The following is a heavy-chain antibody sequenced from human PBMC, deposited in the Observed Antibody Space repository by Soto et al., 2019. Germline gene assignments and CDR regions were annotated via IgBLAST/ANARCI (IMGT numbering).Heavy chain of an antibody. CDR2: IYYSGST. D-gene: IGHD6-13*01. V-gene: IGHV4-39*07. Sequence: SETLSLTCTVSGGSISSSSYYWGWIRQPPGKGLEWIGSIYYSGSTYYNPSLKSRVTISVDTSKNQFSLKLSSVTAADTAVYYCARDVKYSSSWYPHDAFDIWGQGTMVTVSS. CDR3: ARDVKYSSSWYPHDAFDI. J-gene: IGHJ3*02. CDR1: GGSISSSSYY.